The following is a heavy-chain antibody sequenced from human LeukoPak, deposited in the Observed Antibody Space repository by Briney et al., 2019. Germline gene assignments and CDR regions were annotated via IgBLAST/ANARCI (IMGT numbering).Heavy chain of an antibody. CDR3: ARDWGTYDSSGNDAFDI. V-gene: IGHV1-2*02. D-gene: IGHD3-22*01. CDR1: GYTFTGYY. J-gene: IGHJ3*02. Sequence: ASVKVSCKASGYTFTGYYMHWVRQAPGQGLEWMGWINPNSGGTNYAQKFQGRVTMTRDTSISTAYMELSRLRSDDTAVYYCARDWGTYDSSGNDAFDIWGQGTMVTVSS. CDR2: INPNSGGT.